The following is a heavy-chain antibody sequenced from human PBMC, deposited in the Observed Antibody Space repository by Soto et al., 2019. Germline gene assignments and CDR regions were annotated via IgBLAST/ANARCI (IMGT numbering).Heavy chain of an antibody. Sequence: SETLSLTCTVSGGSISSYYWSWIRQPPGKGLEWIGYIYYTGSTNYNPSLKSRVTISVDTSKNRFSLNLSSATAADTAVYYCARAEGVYSYGSLYWGQGTLVTVSS. CDR2: IYYTGST. D-gene: IGHD5-18*01. J-gene: IGHJ4*02. CDR1: GGSISSYY. CDR3: ARAEGVYSYGSLY. V-gene: IGHV4-59*01.